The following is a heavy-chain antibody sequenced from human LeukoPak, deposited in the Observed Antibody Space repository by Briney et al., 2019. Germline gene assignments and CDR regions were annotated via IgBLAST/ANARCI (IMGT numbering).Heavy chain of an antibody. D-gene: IGHD3-22*01. CDR3: AGEHSGGYRFDY. CDR1: GGSISSGSYY. V-gene: IGHV4-61*01. CDR2: IYYSGNT. Sequence: SETLSLTCTVSGGSISSGSYYWSWIRQPPGKGLEWVAYIYYSGNTYYNPSLKSRVTISIDTSQNQFSLKLSSVTAADTAVYYCAGEHSGGYRFDYWGQGTLVTVSS. J-gene: IGHJ4*02.